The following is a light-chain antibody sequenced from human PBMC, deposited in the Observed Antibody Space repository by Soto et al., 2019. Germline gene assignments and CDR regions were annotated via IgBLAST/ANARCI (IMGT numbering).Light chain of an antibody. CDR2: DVS. CDR1: SSDVGGYNY. CDR3: CSFAGSSVV. Sequence: QSALTQPRSVSGSPGHSVAISCTGTSSDVGGYNYVSWYQQHPGKAPKLMIYDVSERPSGVPDRFSGSKSGNTASLTISGLQAEDEADYYGCSFAGSSVVFGGGTKLTVL. J-gene: IGLJ2*01. V-gene: IGLV2-11*01.